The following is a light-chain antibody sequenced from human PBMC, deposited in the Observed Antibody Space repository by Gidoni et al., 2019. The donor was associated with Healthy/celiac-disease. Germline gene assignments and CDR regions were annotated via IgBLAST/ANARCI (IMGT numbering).Light chain of an antibody. V-gene: IGKV1-39*01. CDR2: AAS. J-gene: IGKJ5*01. CDR1: QSISSY. Sequence: DIRMTPSPSSLSASVGDRVIITCRARQSISSYLNWYQQKPGKAPKLLIYAASSLQSGVPSRFSGSGSGTDFTLTISSLQPEDFATYYCQQSYSTSITFGQGTRLEIK. CDR3: QQSYSTSIT.